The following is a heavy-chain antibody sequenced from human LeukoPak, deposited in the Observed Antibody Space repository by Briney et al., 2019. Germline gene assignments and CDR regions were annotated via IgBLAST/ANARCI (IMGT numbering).Heavy chain of an antibody. CDR2: ISYTGTYI. V-gene: IGHV3-21*01. Sequence: PGGSLRLSCAASAFSLSAYNMNWVRQARGKGLEWVSSISYTGTYIYYADSVKGRFTISRDNAQNSLYLQMNSLRAEDTAVYYCARGSYDLNPDAFDIWGQGTMVTVSS. D-gene: IGHD3-3*01. J-gene: IGHJ3*02. CDR3: ARGSYDLNPDAFDI. CDR1: AFSLSAYN.